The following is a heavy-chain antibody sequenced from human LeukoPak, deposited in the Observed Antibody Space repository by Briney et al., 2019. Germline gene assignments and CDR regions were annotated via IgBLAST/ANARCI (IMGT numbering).Heavy chain of an antibody. D-gene: IGHD6-13*01. CDR3: ARDWYEVAAAGRTFDY. CDR2: INWNGGST. V-gene: IGHV3-20*04. J-gene: IGHJ4*02. CDR1: GYSISSGYY. Sequence: PSETLSLTCTVSGYSISSGYYWGWIRQPPGKGLEWVSGINWNGGSTGYADSVKGRFTISRDNAKNSLYLQMNSLRAEDTALYYCARDWYEVAAAGRTFDYWGQGTLVTVSS.